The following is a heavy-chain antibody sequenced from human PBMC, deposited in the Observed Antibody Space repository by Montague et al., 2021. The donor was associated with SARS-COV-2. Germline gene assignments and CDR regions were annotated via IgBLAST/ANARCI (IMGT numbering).Heavy chain of an antibody. V-gene: IGHV1-3*01. D-gene: IGHD4-23*01. CDR2: INAGNGNT. Sequence: SVRVSCKASGYTFTSYAMHWVRQAPGQRLEWMGWINAGNGNTKYSQKFQGRVTITRDTSASTAYMELSSLRSEDTAVYYCARDGATVVTPGMDVWGQGTTVTVSS. CDR1: GYTFTSYA. J-gene: IGHJ6*02. CDR3: ARDGATVVTPGMDV.